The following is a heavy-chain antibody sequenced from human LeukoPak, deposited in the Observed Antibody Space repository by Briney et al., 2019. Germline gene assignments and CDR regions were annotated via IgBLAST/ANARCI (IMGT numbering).Heavy chain of an antibody. CDR1: GFTFSSYG. D-gene: IGHD2-8*01. CDR2: ISYDGSNK. J-gene: IGHJ4*02. CDR3: AKPDIVLMVYASFDY. V-gene: IGHV3-30*18. Sequence: GGSLRLSCAASGFTFSSYGMHWVRQAPGKGLEWVAVISYDGSNKYYADSVKGRFTISRDNSKNTLYLQMNSLRAEDTAVYYCAKPDIVLMVYASFDYWGQGTLVTVSS.